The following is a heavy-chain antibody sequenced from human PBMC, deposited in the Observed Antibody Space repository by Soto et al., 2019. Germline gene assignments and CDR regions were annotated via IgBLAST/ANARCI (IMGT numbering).Heavy chain of an antibody. CDR1: GGSISSYY. J-gene: IGHJ4*02. D-gene: IGHD1-26*01. CDR3: ARDRGSIVGATNYFDY. Sequence: PSETLSLTCTVSGGSISSYYWSWIRHPPGKGLEWIGYIYYSGSTNYNPSLKSRVTISVDTSKNQFSLKLSSVTAADTAVYYCARDRGSIVGATNYFDYWGQGTLVTVSS. CDR2: IYYSGST. V-gene: IGHV4-59*01.